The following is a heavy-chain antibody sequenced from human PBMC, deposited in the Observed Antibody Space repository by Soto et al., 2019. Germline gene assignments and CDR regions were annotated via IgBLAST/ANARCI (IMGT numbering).Heavy chain of an antibody. J-gene: IGHJ4*02. CDR1: GFTFDDYA. V-gene: IGHV3-9*01. CDR2: INWNSGGI. CDR3: AKAGQLWLPNYFFDY. D-gene: IGHD5-18*01. Sequence: GGSLRLSCAASGFTFDDYAMHWVRQAPGKGLEWVSGINWNSGGIGYADSVKGRFAVSRDNARKSLYLQMNSLRAEDTAFYYCAKAGQLWLPNYFFDYWGQGTLVTVSS.